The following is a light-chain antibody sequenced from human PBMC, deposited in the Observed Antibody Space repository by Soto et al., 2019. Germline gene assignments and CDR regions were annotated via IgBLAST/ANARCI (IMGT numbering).Light chain of an antibody. CDR3: TSFAPGRIYV. CDR1: SSDIGAYDL. CDR2: EVS. Sequence: TQHLSVSGFPGQSIAISCSGTSSDIGAYDLVSWYQQHPGRAPKLIIYEVSHRFSGLSYRFSGSKYGNTASLTISGLQAEDEGDYYCTSFAPGRIYVFGSGSKITVL. V-gene: IGLV2-14*03. J-gene: IGLJ1*01.